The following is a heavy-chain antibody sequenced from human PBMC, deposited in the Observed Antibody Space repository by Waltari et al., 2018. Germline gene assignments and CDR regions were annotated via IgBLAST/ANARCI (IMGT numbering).Heavy chain of an antibody. V-gene: IGHV4-38-2*01. J-gene: IGHJ5*02. CDR3: ARGYGSGSYYKLNWFDP. CDR2: IYHSGST. D-gene: IGHD3-10*01. CDR1: GYSISSGYY. Sequence: QVQLQESGPGLVKPSEPLSLTCAVSGYSISSGYYSGWIRTPPGKGLEWIGSIYHSGSTYYNPSLKSRVTISVDTSKNQFSLKLSSVTAADTAVYYCARGYGSGSYYKLNWFDPWGQGTLVTVSS.